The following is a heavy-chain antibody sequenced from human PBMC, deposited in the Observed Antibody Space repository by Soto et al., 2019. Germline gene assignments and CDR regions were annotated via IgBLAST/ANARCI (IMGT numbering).Heavy chain of an antibody. V-gene: IGHV1-18*01. CDR1: GYTFTSYG. Sequence: ASVKVSCKASGYTFTSYGISWVRQAPGQGLEWMGWISAYNGNTNYAQKFQGRVTMTRDTSTSTVYMELSSLTSEDTAVYYCTRGRPDAVTIFGVVIIGYYDMDVWGQGTTVTVSS. J-gene: IGHJ6*02. D-gene: IGHD3-3*01. CDR3: TRGRPDAVTIFGVVIIGYYDMDV. CDR2: ISAYNGNT.